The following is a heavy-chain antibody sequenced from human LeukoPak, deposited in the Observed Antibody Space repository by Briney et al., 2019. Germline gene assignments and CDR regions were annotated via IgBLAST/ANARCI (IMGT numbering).Heavy chain of an antibody. CDR3: MRTSV. CDR2: IKEDGSER. D-gene: IGHD3/OR15-3a*01. CDR1: GLPSKGYC. Sequence: GGSLRLSCAVSGLPSKGYCMGCVRQAPGKGLEWVANIKEDGSERNSVASVRGRCTISRDNARSSMFLQMTSLRAEDTAVYYGMRTSVWGEGALVTVSS. V-gene: IGHV3-7*01. J-gene: IGHJ4*02.